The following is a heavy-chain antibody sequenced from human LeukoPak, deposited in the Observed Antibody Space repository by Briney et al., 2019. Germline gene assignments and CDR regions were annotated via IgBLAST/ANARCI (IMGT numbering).Heavy chain of an antibody. D-gene: IGHD1-26*01. CDR1: GGSISRYH. CDR2: ILTSGST. Sequence: SETLSLTCTVSGGSISRYHWSWVREPPGEGLECIGYILTSGSTNYNPALKSRLTMSVDTSTNQFTLKLSSVTAADTAVYYCARVRVSGSYLYYFDYWGQGTLVTVSS. J-gene: IGHJ4*02. V-gene: IGHV4-4*09. CDR3: ARVRVSGSYLYYFDY.